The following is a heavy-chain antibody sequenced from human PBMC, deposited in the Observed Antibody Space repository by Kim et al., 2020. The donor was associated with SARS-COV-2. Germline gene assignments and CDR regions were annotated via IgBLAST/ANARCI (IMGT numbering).Heavy chain of an antibody. CDR1: GFTFSSYS. CDR2: ISSSSSTI. D-gene: IGHD3-22*01. Sequence: GGSLRLSCAASGFTFSSYSMNWVRQAPGKGLEWVSYISSSSSTIYYADSVKGRFTISRDNAKNSLYLQMNSLRDEDTAVYYCARVGYSSAVAWFDTWGQGTLVTVSS. CDR3: ARVGYSSAVAWFDT. V-gene: IGHV3-48*02. J-gene: IGHJ5*02.